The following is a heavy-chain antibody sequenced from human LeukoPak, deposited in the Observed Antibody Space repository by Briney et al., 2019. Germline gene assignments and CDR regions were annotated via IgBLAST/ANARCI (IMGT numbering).Heavy chain of an antibody. Sequence: PGGSLRLSCAASGFTFSDYYMSWIRQAPGKGLEWVSYISSSGSTIYYADSVKGRFTISRDNAKNSLYLQMNSLRAEDTAVYYCARDEGSYGFSTYYYYYGMDVWGQGTTVTVSS. CDR1: GFTFSDYY. V-gene: IGHV3-11*01. J-gene: IGHJ6*02. CDR2: ISSSGSTI. D-gene: IGHD5-18*01. CDR3: ARDEGSYGFSTYYYYYGMDV.